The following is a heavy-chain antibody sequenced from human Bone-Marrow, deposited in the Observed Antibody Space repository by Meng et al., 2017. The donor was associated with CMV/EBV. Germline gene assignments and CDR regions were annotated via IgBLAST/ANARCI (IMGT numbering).Heavy chain of an antibody. Sequence: SVKVSCKASGGTFSSYAISWVRQAPGQGLEWMGGIIPILGTANYEQKFQGRVTMTTATSTNTAYMELRILTSDDTAVYYCARESPGGPAEDTSNWFDPWGQGTLVTGSS. V-gene: IGHV1-69*05. D-gene: IGHD2-2*01. J-gene: IGHJ5*02. CDR3: ARESPGGPAEDTSNWFDP. CDR2: IIPILGTA. CDR1: GGTFSSYA.